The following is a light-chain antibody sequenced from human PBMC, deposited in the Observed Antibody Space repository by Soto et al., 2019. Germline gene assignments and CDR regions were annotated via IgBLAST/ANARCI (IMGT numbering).Light chain of an antibody. CDR1: TSNVGSGYD. V-gene: IGLV1-40*01. CDR3: QSYDLSLTESYV. CDR2: GNT. Sequence: QSVLTQPPSVSGAPGQRVTISCSGSTSNVGSGYDVHWFQQVPGGSPKLLIYGNTHRPSGVPDRFSGSKSGTSASLVISGLQAEDEAVYYCQSYDLSLTESYVFGSGTKVPS. J-gene: IGLJ1*01.